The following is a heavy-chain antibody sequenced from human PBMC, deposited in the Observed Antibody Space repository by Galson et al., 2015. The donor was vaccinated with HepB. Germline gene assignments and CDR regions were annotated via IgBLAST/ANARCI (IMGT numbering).Heavy chain of an antibody. Sequence: SLRLSCAASGFTFSSYSMNWVRQAPGKGLEWVSCIGTSSSYIYYADSVKGRFTISRDSAKNSLYLHMNSLRGEDTAVYYCAKDMLYRNSAYVMDVWGQGTTVTVSS. V-gene: IGHV3-21*01. J-gene: IGHJ6*02. D-gene: IGHD2-8*01. CDR2: IGTSSSYI. CDR3: AKDMLYRNSAYVMDV. CDR1: GFTFSSYS.